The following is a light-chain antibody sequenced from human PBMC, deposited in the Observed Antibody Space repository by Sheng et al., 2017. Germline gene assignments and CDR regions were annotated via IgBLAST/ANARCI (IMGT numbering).Light chain of an antibody. J-gene: IGKJ2*01. V-gene: IGKV1-39*01. Sequence: DIQMAQSPSSLSASVGDRVTITCRASQNINTYLSWFQQRPGKPPKLLIYGASTLQSGVSSRFSGSGSGTEFIFTISSLQPEDFATYYCQHTYNAPYNSGQGTRLDFK. CDR3: QHTYNAPYN. CDR1: QNINTY. CDR2: GAS.